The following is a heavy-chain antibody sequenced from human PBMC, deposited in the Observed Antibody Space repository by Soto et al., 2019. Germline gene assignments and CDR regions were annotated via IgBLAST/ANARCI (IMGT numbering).Heavy chain of an antibody. V-gene: IGHV1-8*01. Sequence: ASVKVSCKASGYTFTSYCINWVRQATGQGLEWMGWMNPNSGNTGYAQKFQGRVTMTRNTSISTAYMELSSLRSEDTAVYYCARRVITGTTLLFSAGYYYYYMDVWGKGTTVTVSS. CDR3: ARRVITGTTLLFSAGYYYYYMDV. J-gene: IGHJ6*03. CDR1: GYTFTSYC. D-gene: IGHD1-20*01. CDR2: MNPNSGNT.